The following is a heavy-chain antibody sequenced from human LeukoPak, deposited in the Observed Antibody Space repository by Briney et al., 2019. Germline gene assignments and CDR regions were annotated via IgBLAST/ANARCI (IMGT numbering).Heavy chain of an antibody. CDR1: GGSFSGYY. CDR2: INHSGST. V-gene: IGHV4-34*01. J-gene: IGHJ5*02. CDR3: ARGQWELQNWFDP. Sequence: PSETLSLTCAVYGGSFSGYYWSWIRQPPGKGLEWIGEINHSGSTNYNPSLKSRVTISVDTSKNQFSLKLSSVTAADTAVYYCARGQWELQNWFDPWGQGALVTVSS. D-gene: IGHD1-26*01.